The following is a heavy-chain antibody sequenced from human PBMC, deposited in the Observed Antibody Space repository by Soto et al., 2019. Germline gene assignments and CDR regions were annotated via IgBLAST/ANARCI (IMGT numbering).Heavy chain of an antibody. CDR3: ARDTVVRGVITEYYYYGMDV. CDR2: IYYSGST. CDR1: GGSISSGDYY. Sequence: SETLSLTCTVSGGSISSGDYYWSWIRQPPGKGLDWIGYIYYSGSTYYNPSLKSRVTISVDTSKSQFSLKLSSVTAADTAVYYRARDTVVRGVITEYYYYGMDVWGQGTTVTVSS. V-gene: IGHV4-30-4*01. J-gene: IGHJ6*02. D-gene: IGHD3-10*01.